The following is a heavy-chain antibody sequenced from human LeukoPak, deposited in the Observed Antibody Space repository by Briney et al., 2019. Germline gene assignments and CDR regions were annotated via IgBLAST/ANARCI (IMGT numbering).Heavy chain of an antibody. V-gene: IGHV4-39*01. Sequence: SETLSLTCTVSGASVSGSDSNWGWVRQPPGKGLEWIGNVYYSGSTAYNPSLKSRVTMSVDTSKNQFSLKMTSVTAADTAVYYCTRLSKGRYFDYIFDYWGQGTLVTASS. CDR3: TRLSKGRYFDYIFDY. J-gene: IGHJ4*02. D-gene: IGHD3-9*01. CDR1: GASVSGSDSN. CDR2: VYYSGST.